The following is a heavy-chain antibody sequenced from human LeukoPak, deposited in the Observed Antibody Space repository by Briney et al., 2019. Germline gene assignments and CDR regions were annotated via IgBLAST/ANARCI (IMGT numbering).Heavy chain of an antibody. CDR3: AKDRTRYYYYMDV. V-gene: IGHV3-9*01. CDR2: ISWNSGSI. J-gene: IGHJ6*03. CDR1: GFTFDDYA. Sequence: SGGSLRLSCAASGFTFDDYAMRWVRQAPGKGLEWVSGISWNSGSIGYADSVKGRFTISRDNAKNSLYLQMNSLRAEDTALYYCAKDRTRYYYYMDVWGKGTTVTVSS.